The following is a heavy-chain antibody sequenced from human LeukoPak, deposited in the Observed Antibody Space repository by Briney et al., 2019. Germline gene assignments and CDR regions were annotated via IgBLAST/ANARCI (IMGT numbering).Heavy chain of an antibody. J-gene: IGHJ3*02. D-gene: IGHD1-26*01. CDR1: GFTFNNYG. Sequence: GGSLRLSCAASGFTFNNYGMSWVRQAPGKGLEWVSSISSSSTYIFYADSVKGRFTISRDDAKNSLYLQMNSLRAEDTAVYSCARVRVGATYGGDFDIWGQGTVVTVSS. V-gene: IGHV3-21*01. CDR3: ARVRVGATYGGDFDI. CDR2: ISSSSTYI.